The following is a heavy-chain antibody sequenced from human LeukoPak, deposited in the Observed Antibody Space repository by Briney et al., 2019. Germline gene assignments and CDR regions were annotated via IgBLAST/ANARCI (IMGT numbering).Heavy chain of an antibody. CDR3: AKAPHIAVAGTPDY. Sequence: GGSLRLSCAASGFTFSSYAMSWVRQAPGKGLEWVSAISGSGGSTYYADSVKGRFTISRDNSKNTLYLQMNSLRAEDTAVYYCAKAPHIAVAGTPDYWGQGTLVTVSS. CDR2: ISGSGGST. J-gene: IGHJ4*02. D-gene: IGHD6-19*01. CDR1: GFTFSSYA. V-gene: IGHV3-23*01.